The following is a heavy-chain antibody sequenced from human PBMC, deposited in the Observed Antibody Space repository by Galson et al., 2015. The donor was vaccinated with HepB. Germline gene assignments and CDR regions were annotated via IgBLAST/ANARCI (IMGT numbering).Heavy chain of an antibody. CDR1: DGSINNYY. D-gene: IGHD3-16*02. Sequence: TLSLTCTVFDGSINNYYRAWIRQPPGRGLEWIGFISYSGGTNFNSSLKSRVTISVDTSRNQFSLKLSSVTAADTAVYYCARLSILLGELSRGYFDYWGQGTLVTVSS. J-gene: IGHJ4*02. V-gene: IGHV4-59*08. CDR3: ARLSILLGELSRGYFDY. CDR2: ISYSGGT.